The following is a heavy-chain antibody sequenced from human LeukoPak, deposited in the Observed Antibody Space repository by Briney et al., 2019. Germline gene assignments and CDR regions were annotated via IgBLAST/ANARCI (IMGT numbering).Heavy chain of an antibody. J-gene: IGHJ4*02. CDR3: AKASWVSSADAVL. Sequence: QAGGSLRLPCAASGFTFKNYAMSWVPQAPARGLDWVASLRGDGETFYADSVRGRFTLSRDDSRNSVYLHLNNLRVGDTAVYFCAKASWVSSADAVLWGQGTVVTVS. D-gene: IGHD3-10*01. CDR2: LRGDGET. V-gene: IGHV3-23*01. CDR1: GFTFKNYA.